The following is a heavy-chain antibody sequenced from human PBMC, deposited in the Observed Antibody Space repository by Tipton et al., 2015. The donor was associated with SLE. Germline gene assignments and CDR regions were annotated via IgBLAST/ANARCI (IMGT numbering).Heavy chain of an antibody. D-gene: IGHD4-17*01. CDR3: ARLPTGFPNWFDP. Sequence: TLSLTCTVSGGPIGSQYWSWIRQPPGKGLEWIGYIHYSGSPNYNPSLKSRVTISVDTSKNQFSLKLSSATAADTAVYYCARLPTGFPNWFDPWGQGTLVTVSS. CDR2: IHYSGSP. CDR1: GGPIGSQY. V-gene: IGHV4-59*08. J-gene: IGHJ5*02.